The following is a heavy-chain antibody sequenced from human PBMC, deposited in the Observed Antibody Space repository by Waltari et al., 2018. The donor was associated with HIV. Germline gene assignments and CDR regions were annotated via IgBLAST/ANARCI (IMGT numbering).Heavy chain of an antibody. CDR1: VFRFSSFG. CDR3: ARDNSSIWYLVY. Sequence: QVLLEESGGGVVQPGRSLRLSCAASVFRFSSFGFHWVRQAPGKGLEWVALISDNGDNQYYADSVKGRFTISRDNSMDTLYLQMNSLRAEDSAVYYCARDNSSIWYLVYWGQGTLVSVSS. CDR2: ISDNGDNQ. V-gene: IGHV3-30*03. D-gene: IGHD6-13*01. J-gene: IGHJ4*02.